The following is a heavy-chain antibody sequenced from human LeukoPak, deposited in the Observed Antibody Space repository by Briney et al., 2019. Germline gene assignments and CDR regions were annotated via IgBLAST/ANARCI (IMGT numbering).Heavy chain of an antibody. J-gene: IGHJ4*02. CDR3: ASLRRWPRTPFDY. CDR2: INHSGST. V-gene: IGHV4-34*01. D-gene: IGHD5-24*01. Sequence: PSETLSLTCAVYGGSFSGYYWSWIRQPPGKGLEWIGEINHSGSTNYNPSPKSRVTISVDTSKNQFSLKLSSVTAADTAVYYCASLRRWPRTPFDYWGQGTLVTVSS. CDR1: GGSFSGYY.